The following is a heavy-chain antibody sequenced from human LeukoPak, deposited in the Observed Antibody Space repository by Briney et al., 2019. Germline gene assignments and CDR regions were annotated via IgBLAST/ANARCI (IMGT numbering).Heavy chain of an antibody. Sequence: SETLSLTCAVYGGSFSGYYWSWIRQPPGKGLEWIGEINHSGSTNYNPSLKSRVTISVDTSKNQFSLKLSSVTAADTAVYYCARGVHYYYDSENFYYYMDVWGKGTTVTISS. CDR3: ARGVHYYYDSENFYYYMDV. CDR2: INHSGST. CDR1: GGSFSGYY. D-gene: IGHD3-10*01. V-gene: IGHV4-34*01. J-gene: IGHJ6*03.